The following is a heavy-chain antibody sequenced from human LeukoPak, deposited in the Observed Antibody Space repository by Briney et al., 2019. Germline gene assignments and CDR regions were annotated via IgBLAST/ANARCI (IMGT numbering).Heavy chain of an antibody. V-gene: IGHV3-23*01. CDR3: ATMITFGGVIAYFDY. CDR2: ISGSGCST. CDR1: GFTFSSFA. D-gene: IGHD3-16*02. J-gene: IGHJ4*02. Sequence: PGGSLRLSCAASGFTFSSFAMSWVRQAPGKGLEWVSAISGSGCSTYYADSVKGLFTISRDNSKNTLYLQMNSLRAEDTAVYYCATMITFGGVIAYFDYWGQGTLVTVSS.